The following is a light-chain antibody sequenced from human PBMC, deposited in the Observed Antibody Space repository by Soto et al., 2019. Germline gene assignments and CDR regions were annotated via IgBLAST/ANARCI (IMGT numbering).Light chain of an antibody. CDR3: QQYGDWPLT. V-gene: IGKV3-15*01. CDR2: ATS. CDR1: QSVGNN. Sequence: EIVVTQSPATLSVSPGERATLSCRASQSVGNNFAWYQQKPGQAPRLLIFATSTRATGVPSRFSGSGAGAECTLTIISLQSEDFAGYYGQQYGDWPLTFGGGAKVEIE. J-gene: IGKJ4*01.